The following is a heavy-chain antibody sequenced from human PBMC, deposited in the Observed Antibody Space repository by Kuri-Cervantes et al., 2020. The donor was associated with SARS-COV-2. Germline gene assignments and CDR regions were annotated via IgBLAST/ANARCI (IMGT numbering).Heavy chain of an antibody. CDR3: ARDLYYYDSSGYEYYYYYYMDV. J-gene: IGHJ6*03. CDR1: GESFSGYY. Sequence: LRLSCAYYGESFSGYYWNWVRQPPGKGLEWIGEANHSGSTNYNSSLKSRVTMSVDTSTKQFSLKLSSVTAADTAVYYCARDLYYYDSSGYEYYYYYYMDVWGKGTTVTVSS. D-gene: IGHD3-22*01. CDR2: ANHSGST. V-gene: IGHV4-34*01.